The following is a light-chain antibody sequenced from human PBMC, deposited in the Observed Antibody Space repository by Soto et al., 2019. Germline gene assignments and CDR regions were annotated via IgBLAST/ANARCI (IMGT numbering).Light chain of an antibody. CDR1: QSVLYSSINKNY. J-gene: IGKJ1*01. Sequence: DIVMTQSPDSLAVSLGERATINCKSSQSVLYSSINKNYLAWYQQKPGQPPKLLIYWASTRESGVPDRFSGSGSGTDFTLTITSLQAEGVAVYYCQQYYSTPPTFGQGTKVEIK. V-gene: IGKV4-1*01. CDR2: WAS. CDR3: QQYYSTPPT.